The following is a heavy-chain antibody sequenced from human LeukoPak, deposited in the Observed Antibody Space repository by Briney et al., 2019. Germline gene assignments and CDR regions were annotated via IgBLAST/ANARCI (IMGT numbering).Heavy chain of an antibody. CDR2: ITNDGSST. D-gene: IGHD3/OR15-3a*01. V-gene: IGHV3-74*01. J-gene: IGHJ4*02. Sequence: TGGSLRLSCAASGLTFSSHWMHWVRQAPGKGLVWVSRITNDGSSTTYADSVKGRFTISRDNAKNMLYLQVNSLRAEDTAVFYCARDQYDTWSRRGNFDSWGQGTLVIVSS. CDR3: ARDQYDTWSRRGNFDS. CDR1: GLTFSSHW.